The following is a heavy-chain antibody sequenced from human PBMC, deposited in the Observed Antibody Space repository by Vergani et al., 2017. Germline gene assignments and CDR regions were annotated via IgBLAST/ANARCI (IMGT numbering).Heavy chain of an antibody. CDR3: ARAVYYDSSGYYDDAFDI. J-gene: IGHJ3*02. V-gene: IGHV3-20*01. D-gene: IGHD3-22*01. CDR1: GFTFSGSA. CDR2: INWNGGST. Sequence: EVQLVESGGGLVQPGGSLKLSCAASGFTFSGSAMHWVRQAPGKGLEWVSGINWNGGSTGYADSVKGRFTISRDNAKNSLYLQMNSLRAEDTALYHCARAVYYDSSGYYDDAFDIWGQGTMVTVSS.